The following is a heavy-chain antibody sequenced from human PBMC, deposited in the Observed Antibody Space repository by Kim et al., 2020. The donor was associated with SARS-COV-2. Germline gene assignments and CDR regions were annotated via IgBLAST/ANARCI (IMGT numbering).Heavy chain of an antibody. CDR2: INK. J-gene: IGHJ4*02. D-gene: IGHD6-25*01. CDR3: ARGLRLPFY. Sequence: INKSYGASVKGRLTNSRDNAKNTLYLQVNSLRVEDTAVYYCARGLRLPFYWGQGTLLTVSS. V-gene: IGHV3-74*01.